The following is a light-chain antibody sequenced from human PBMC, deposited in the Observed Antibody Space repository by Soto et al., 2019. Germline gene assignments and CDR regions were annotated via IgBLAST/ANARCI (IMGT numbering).Light chain of an antibody. Sequence: ETVLTQSPGTLSLSSGERGTLSCRASQSVRNNYLAWYQQKPGQAPSLIIYGAFNRANGIPARFSGSGSGTDFTLTLRSLEPEDSAVYYCQQRNVWQPVTFGQGTRLEIK. CDR3: QQRNVWQPVT. V-gene: IGKV3D-11*02. CDR1: QSVRNNY. CDR2: GAF. J-gene: IGKJ5*01.